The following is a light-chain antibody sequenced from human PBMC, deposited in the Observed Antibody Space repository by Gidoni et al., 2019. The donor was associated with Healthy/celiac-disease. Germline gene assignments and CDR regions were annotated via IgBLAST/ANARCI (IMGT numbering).Light chain of an antibody. CDR1: QSVSSY. CDR3: QQRSNWLWT. Sequence: EIVLTQSPATLSLSPGERATLSCRASQSVSSYLAWYQQKPGQAPRLLIYDASNRATGIPARFSGSGSGTDFTLTISSLEPEDFAVYYCQQRSNWLWTFGQXTKGEIK. J-gene: IGKJ1*01. CDR2: DAS. V-gene: IGKV3-11*01.